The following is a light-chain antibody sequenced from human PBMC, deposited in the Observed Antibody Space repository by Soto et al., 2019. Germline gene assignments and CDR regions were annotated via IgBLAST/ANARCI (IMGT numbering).Light chain of an antibody. CDR2: EVT. V-gene: IGLV2-14*01. Sequence: QSVLTQPASVSGSPGQSIAISCTGSSSDVGGYNYVSWYQQHPGKAPQLIIYEVTNRPSGVSNRFSGSKSGNTASLTISGLQAEDAADYYCSSYTSSSTRVFGTGTKVTVL. CDR1: SSDVGGYNY. CDR3: SSYTSSSTRV. J-gene: IGLJ1*01.